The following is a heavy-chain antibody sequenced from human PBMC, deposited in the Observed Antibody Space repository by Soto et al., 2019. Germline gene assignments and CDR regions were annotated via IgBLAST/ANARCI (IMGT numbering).Heavy chain of an antibody. CDR1: GYTFTSYG. J-gene: IGHJ6*02. CDR2: ISAYNGNT. V-gene: IGHV1-18*01. D-gene: IGHD6-13*01. Sequence: ASVKVSCKASGYTFTSYGISWLRQAPGQGLEWMGWISAYNGNTNYAQKLQGRVTMTTDTSTSTAYMELRSLRSDDTAVYYCARENSWTYYYYGMDVWGQGTTVTVSS. CDR3: ARENSWTYYYYGMDV.